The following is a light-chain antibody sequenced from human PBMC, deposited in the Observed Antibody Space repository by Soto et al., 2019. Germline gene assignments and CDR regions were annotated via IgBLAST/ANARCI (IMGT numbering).Light chain of an antibody. CDR2: AAS. CDR1: QGISNY. J-gene: IGKJ4*01. V-gene: IGKV1-27*01. CDR3: QEYNNAPLT. Sequence: DIQMTQSPSSLSASVGDRVTLTCRASQGISNYLAWYQQKPGKVPKLLIYAASTLQSGVPSRFSGRGSGTDFTLTISSLQPEDVATYYCQEYNNAPLTFGGGTKVDIK.